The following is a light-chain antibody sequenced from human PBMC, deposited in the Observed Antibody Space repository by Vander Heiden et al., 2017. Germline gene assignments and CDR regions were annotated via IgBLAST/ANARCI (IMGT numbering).Light chain of an antibody. CDR1: QGISNN. J-gene: IGKJ1*01. Sequence: SASSLSPSVGDRVTITCRASQGISNNLAWYQQKPGKDHKLLIYSASTLQSGVPSQFSGSGSGTDFTLTISSLQPEDVATYYCQNDYNAPRTFGQGTKVEIK. V-gene: IGKV1-27*01. CDR3: QNDYNAPRT. CDR2: SAS.